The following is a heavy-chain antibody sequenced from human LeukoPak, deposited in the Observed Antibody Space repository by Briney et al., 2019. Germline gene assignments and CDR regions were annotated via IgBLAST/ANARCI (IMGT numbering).Heavy chain of an antibody. J-gene: IGHJ4*02. D-gene: IGHD3-22*01. Sequence: GGSLRLSCAASGFTFSSYAMHWVRQAPGKGLEGVAVISYDGTNKYYIDSVKGRFTISRDNSKNTLYLQMNSLRAEDTAVYYCAKVHLTYYYDSSGYGFQDYWGQGALVTVSS. CDR2: ISYDGTNK. CDR1: GFTFSSYA. V-gene: IGHV3-30*18. CDR3: AKVHLTYYYDSSGYGFQDY.